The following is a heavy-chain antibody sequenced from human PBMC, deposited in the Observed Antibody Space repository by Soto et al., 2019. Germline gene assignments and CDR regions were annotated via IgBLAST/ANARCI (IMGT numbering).Heavy chain of an antibody. J-gene: IGHJ1*01. V-gene: IGHV1-69*06. CDR3: ARVGSRDAYNYVLDH. D-gene: IGHD5-18*01. CDR1: GRIFSSFP. CDR2: VISASGSV. Sequence: QVQVVQSGAEVKKPGSSVKISCKASGRIFSSFPTSWVRQVPGQGLEWVGGVISASGSVTYAPKFHGRVTITAVNSAGIGYMELTSLTSEDTAIYYCARVGSRDAYNYVLDHWGPGTMVTVSS.